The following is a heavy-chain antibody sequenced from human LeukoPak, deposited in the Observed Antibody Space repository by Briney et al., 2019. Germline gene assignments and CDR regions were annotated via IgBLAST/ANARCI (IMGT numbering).Heavy chain of an antibody. CDR3: ARDRVVVVAARHDY. CDR1: GFTFSSYS. D-gene: IGHD2-15*01. J-gene: IGHJ4*02. CDR2: ISSSSSTI. V-gene: IGHV3-48*01. Sequence: GGSLRLSCAASGFTFSSYSMNWVRQAPGKGLEWVSYISSSSSTIYYADSVKGRFTISRDNAKNSLYLQMNSLRAEDTAVYYCARDRVVVVAARHDYWGQGTLVTVSS.